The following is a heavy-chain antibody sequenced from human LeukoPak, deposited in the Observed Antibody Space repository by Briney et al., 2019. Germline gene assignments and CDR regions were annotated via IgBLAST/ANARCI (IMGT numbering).Heavy chain of an antibody. CDR2: IYYSGST. CDR1: GGSISSSSYY. V-gene: IGHV4-39*07. CDR3: ARGYDSLNY. D-gene: IGHD3-22*01. Sequence: SETLSLTRTVSGGSISSSSYYWGWIRQPPGKGLEWIGSIYYSGSTYYNPSLKSRVTISVDTSKNQFSLKLSSVTAADTAVYYCARGYDSLNYWGQGTLVTVSS. J-gene: IGHJ4*02.